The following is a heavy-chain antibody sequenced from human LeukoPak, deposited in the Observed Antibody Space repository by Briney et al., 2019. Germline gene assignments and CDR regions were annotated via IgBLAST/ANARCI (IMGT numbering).Heavy chain of an antibody. CDR2: VSGSGGTA. CDR3: ARGHSSGWFFFDY. V-gene: IGHV3-23*01. D-gene: IGHD6-19*01. J-gene: IGHJ4*02. Sequence: GGSLRLSCAASGLTFSSYAMSWVRQAPGKGLEWVSTVSGSGGTAHYADSVKGRFTISRDNSKNTLSLRMNSLRAEDTAVYYCARGHSSGWFFFDYWGQGTLVTVSS. CDR1: GLTFSSYA.